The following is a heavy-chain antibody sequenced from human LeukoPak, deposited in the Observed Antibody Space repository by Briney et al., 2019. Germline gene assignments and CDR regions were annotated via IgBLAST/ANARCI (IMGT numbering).Heavy chain of an antibody. CDR2: ISSSSSYI. CDR1: GFTFSSYS. Sequence: GGSLRLSCAASGFTFSSYSMNWVRQAPGKGLEWVSSISSSSSYIYYADSVKGRFTISRDNAKNSLYLQMNSLRAEDTAVYYCARAIGCTNGVCHPGAFDIWGQGTMVTVSS. V-gene: IGHV3-21*01. D-gene: IGHD2-8*01. CDR3: ARAIGCTNGVCHPGAFDI. J-gene: IGHJ3*02.